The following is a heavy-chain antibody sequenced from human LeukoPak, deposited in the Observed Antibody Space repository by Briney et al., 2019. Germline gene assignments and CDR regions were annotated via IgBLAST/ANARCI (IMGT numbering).Heavy chain of an antibody. D-gene: IGHD3-3*01. Sequence: ASVKVSCKASGGTFSSYAISWVRQAPGQGLEWMGGIIPIFGTANYAQKFQGRVTITADKSTSTAYMELSSLRSEDTAVYYCAHLDYDFWSGYYAIPDYYYYYYMDVWGKGTTVTVSS. CDR3: AHLDYDFWSGYYAIPDYYYYYYMDV. V-gene: IGHV1-69*06. J-gene: IGHJ6*03. CDR1: GGTFSSYA. CDR2: IIPIFGTA.